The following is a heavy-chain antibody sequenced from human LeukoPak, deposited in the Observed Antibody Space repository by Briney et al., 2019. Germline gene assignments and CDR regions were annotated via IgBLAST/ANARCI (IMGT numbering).Heavy chain of an antibody. J-gene: IGHJ6*02. CDR1: GFTFSSYD. Sequence: PGGSLRLSCAASGFTFSSYDMHWVRQAPGKGLEWVANIKQDGSEKYYVDSVKGRFTISRDNDKNSLYLQMNSLRAEDTAVYYCARRMYYGMDVWGQGNTVTVSS. V-gene: IGHV3-7*01. CDR2: IKQDGSEK. CDR3: ARRMYYGMDV.